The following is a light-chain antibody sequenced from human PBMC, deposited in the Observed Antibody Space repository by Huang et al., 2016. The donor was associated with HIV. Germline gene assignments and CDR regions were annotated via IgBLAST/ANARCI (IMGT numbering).Light chain of an antibody. CDR3: QQYNNWPPWT. CDR2: GAS. V-gene: IGKV3D-15*01. Sequence: EIVMTQSPGTLSVSPGERATLSCRASQGVANNVAWYQQKPGQTPRLLIHGASTRATGIPAMFSGSASGTEFTLTISSLQTEDFAIYYCQQYNNWPPWTFGQGT. J-gene: IGKJ1*01. CDR1: QGVANN.